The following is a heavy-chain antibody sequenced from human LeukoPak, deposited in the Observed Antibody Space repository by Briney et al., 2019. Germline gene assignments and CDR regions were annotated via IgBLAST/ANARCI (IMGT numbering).Heavy chain of an antibody. CDR1: GGSISSSSCY. J-gene: IGHJ4*02. D-gene: IGHD4-17*01. V-gene: IGHV4-39*01. CDR3: ANAYGDYRYYFDY. Sequence: SETLSLTCTVSGGSISSSSCYWGWIRQPPGKGLEWIGSIYYSGSTYYNPSLKSRVTISVDTSKNQFSLKLSSVTAADTAVYYCANAYGDYRYYFDYWGQGTLVTVSS. CDR2: IYYSGST.